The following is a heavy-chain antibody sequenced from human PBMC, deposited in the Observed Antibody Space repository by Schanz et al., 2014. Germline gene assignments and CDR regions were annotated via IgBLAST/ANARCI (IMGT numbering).Heavy chain of an antibody. CDR1: GFTFSDHY. CDR2: ISNTGTFI. V-gene: IGHV3-11*04. D-gene: IGHD2-2*01. CDR3: ARGRRGDCRRTSCTYYFDY. J-gene: IGHJ4*02. Sequence: QVHLVESGGGVVQPGRSLRLSCAASGFTFSDHYMAWLRQAPGKGLEWVSIISNTGTFIYYADSVRGRFVISRDNAKNSLYLEMTSLRAGDTAVYYCARGRRGDCRRTSCTYYFDYWGQGTLVTVSS.